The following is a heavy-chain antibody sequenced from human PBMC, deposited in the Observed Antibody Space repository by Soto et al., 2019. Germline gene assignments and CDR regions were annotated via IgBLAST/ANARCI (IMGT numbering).Heavy chain of an antibody. D-gene: IGHD6-6*01. V-gene: IGHV1-69*01. CDR1: GGTFSSYA. J-gene: IGHJ6*02. Sequence: QVQLVQSGAEVKKPGSSVKVSCKASGGTFSSYAISWVRQAPGQGLEWMGGIIPIFGTANYAQKFQGRVTITADESTSTAYMELSSLRSEDTAVYYCARTISSSLSDYYYYGMDVWGQGTTVTVSS. CDR2: IIPIFGTA. CDR3: ARTISSSLSDYYYYGMDV.